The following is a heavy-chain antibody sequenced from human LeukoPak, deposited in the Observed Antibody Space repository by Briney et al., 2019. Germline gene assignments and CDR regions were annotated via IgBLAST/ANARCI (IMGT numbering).Heavy chain of an antibody. CDR3: ARESGSYLWRSWLNP. J-gene: IGHJ5*02. CDR1: GGSISSYY. Sequence: PSETLSLTCSVSGGSISSYYCTWIRQTPGKGLEWIGYMSYSGSTNYNPSLKSRVTISIDTSKNQFSLKVISVTAADTAIYYCARESGSYLWRSWLNPWGQGTLVTVSS. V-gene: IGHV4-59*01. D-gene: IGHD3-16*01. CDR2: MSYSGST.